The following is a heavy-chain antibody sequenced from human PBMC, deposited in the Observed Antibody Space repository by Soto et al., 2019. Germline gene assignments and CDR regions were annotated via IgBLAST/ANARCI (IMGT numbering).Heavy chain of an antibody. CDR3: ARLALLQYFDRAWFDP. J-gene: IGHJ5*02. CDR1: GFTFSSYA. CDR2: ISYDGNNR. D-gene: IGHD3-9*01. V-gene: IGHV3-30-3*01. Sequence: RRLSCAASGFTFSSYAMHWVRQAPGKGLEWLAVISYDGNNRYYTDSVKGRFTISRDNSKNTLYLQMNSLRAEDTAVYYCARLALLQYFDRAWFDPWGQGTLVTVYS.